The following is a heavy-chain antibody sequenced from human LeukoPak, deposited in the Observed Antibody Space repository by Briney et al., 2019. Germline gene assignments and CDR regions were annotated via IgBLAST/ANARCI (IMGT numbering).Heavy chain of an antibody. CDR1: GFTFDDYA. D-gene: IGHD1-26*01. CDR2: ISGSGGST. J-gene: IGHJ5*02. V-gene: IGHV3-23*01. CDR3: AKGPGGSYLNWFDP. Sequence: GRSLRLSCAASGFTFDDYAMRWVRQAPGKGLEWVSAISGSGGSTYYADSVKGRFTISRDNSKNTLYLQMNSLRAEDTAVYYCAKGPGGSYLNWFDPWGQGTLVTVSS.